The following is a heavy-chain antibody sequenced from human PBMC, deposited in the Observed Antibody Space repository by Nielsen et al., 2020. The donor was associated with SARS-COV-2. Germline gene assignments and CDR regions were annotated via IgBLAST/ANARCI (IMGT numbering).Heavy chain of an antibody. J-gene: IGHJ6*02. V-gene: IGHV1-58*01. CDR3: AAVRSYYDSSGYYGYYYGMDV. CDR1: GFTFTSSA. Sequence: SVKVSCKASGFTFTSSAVQWVRQARGQRLEWIGWIVVGSGNTKYAQKFQERVTITRDMSTSTAYMELSSLRSEDTAVYYCAAVRSYYDSSGYYGYYYGMDVWGQGTTVTVSS. CDR2: IVVGSGNT. D-gene: IGHD3-22*01.